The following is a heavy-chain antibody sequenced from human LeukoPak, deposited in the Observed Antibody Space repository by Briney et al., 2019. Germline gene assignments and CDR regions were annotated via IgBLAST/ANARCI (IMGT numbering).Heavy chain of an antibody. D-gene: IGHD3-3*01. CDR2: ISYDGSNK. CDR3: ARDGTHTIFGVAYYFDY. J-gene: IGHJ4*02. CDR1: GFTFSSYA. Sequence: PGGSLRLSCAASGFTFSSYAMHWVRQAPGKGLEWVAVISYDGSNKYYADSVKGRFTISRDNSKNTLYLQMNSLRAEDTAVYYCARDGTHTIFGVAYYFDYWGQGTLVTVSS. V-gene: IGHV3-30-3*01.